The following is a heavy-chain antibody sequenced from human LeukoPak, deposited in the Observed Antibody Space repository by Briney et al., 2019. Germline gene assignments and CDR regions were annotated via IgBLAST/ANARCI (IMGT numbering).Heavy chain of an antibody. CDR1: GFTFSSYA. CDR3: AKGDYYGSGSTFKNGMDV. D-gene: IGHD3-10*01. J-gene: IGHJ6*02. V-gene: IGHV3-23*01. Sequence: GGSLRLSCAASGFTFSSYAMSWVRQAPGKGLEWVSAVTAGAGNTYYADSVKGRFTISRDNSKNTLYLQVNSLRAEDTAVYYCAKGDYYGSGSTFKNGMDVWGQGTTVTVSS. CDR2: VTAGAGNT.